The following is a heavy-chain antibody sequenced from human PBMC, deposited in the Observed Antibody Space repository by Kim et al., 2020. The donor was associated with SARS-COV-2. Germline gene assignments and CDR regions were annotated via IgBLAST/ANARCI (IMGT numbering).Heavy chain of an antibody. CDR3: TRDPSLFGGCFDF. CDR2: IYSDGYSA. D-gene: IGHD3-16*01. V-gene: IGHV3-74*01. Sequence: GGSLRLSCEASGFTLSTYWMHWVRQAPGKGLVWVSRIYSDGYSASYADSVRGRFTISRDNAKNTLYLKMNSLKPEDTAVYYGTRDPSLFGGCFDFWGRGTLVTVSA. CDR1: GFTLSTYW. J-gene: IGHJ2*01.